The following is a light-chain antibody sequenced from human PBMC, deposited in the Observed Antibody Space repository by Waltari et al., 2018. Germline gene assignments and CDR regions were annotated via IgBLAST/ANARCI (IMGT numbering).Light chain of an antibody. V-gene: IGLV2-11*01. CDR3: CSYAGSYTSRV. CDR2: DVS. J-gene: IGLJ2*01. Sequence: QSALTQPRSVSGSPGQSVTISCTGTSRDVGGYNYVSWYQQHPGKAPKRMIYDVSKRPSGVPDRFSGSKSGNTASLTISGLQAEDEADYYCCSYAGSYTSRVFGGGTKLTVL. CDR1: SRDVGGYNY.